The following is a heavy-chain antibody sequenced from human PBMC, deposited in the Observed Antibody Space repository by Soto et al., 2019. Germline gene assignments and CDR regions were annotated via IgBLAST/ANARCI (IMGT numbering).Heavy chain of an antibody. D-gene: IGHD6-6*01. CDR2: INHSGST. CDR3: ARGTTPYSSSSRGDWFDP. CDR1: GGSFSGYY. V-gene: IGHV4-34*01. J-gene: IGHJ5*02. Sequence: PSETLSLTCAVYGGSFSGYYWSWIRQPPGKGLEWIGEINHSGSTNYNPSLKSRVTISVDTSKNQFSLKLSSVTAADTAVYYCARGTTPYSSSSRGDWFDPWGQGTLVTVSS.